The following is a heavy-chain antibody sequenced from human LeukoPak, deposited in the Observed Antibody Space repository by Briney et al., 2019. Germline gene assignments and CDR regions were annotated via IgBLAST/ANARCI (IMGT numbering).Heavy chain of an antibody. J-gene: IGHJ4*02. CDR2: TSSSSSYI. V-gene: IGHV3-21*01. Sequence: GGSLRLSCAASGFTFSSYSMNWVRQAPGKGLEWVSSTSSSSSYIYYADSVKGRFTISRDNAKNSLYLQMNSLRAEDTAVYYCARDPTPGDPPHYWGQGTLVTVSS. CDR3: ARDPTPGDPPHY. CDR1: GFTFSSYS. D-gene: IGHD4-17*01.